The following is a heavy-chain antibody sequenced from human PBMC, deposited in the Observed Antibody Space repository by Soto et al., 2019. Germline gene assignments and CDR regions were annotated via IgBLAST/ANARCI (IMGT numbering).Heavy chain of an antibody. D-gene: IGHD3-3*01. V-gene: IGHV1-2*02. Sequence: ASVKVSCKASGYTFTGYYMHWVRQAPGQGLEWMGWINPNSGGTNYAQKFQGRVTMTRDTSISTAYMELSRLRSDDTAVYYCAKVADYDFWSGYYQDASDIWGQGTMVTVSS. J-gene: IGHJ3*02. CDR3: AKVADYDFWSGYYQDASDI. CDR1: GYTFTGYY. CDR2: INPNSGGT.